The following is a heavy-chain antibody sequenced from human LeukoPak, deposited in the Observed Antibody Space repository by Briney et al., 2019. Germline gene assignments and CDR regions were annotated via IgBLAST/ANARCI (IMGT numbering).Heavy chain of an antibody. V-gene: IGHV3-23*01. CDR1: GFIFRNYA. CDR2: ISANGGGT. CDR3: AGRVTGYSSGYVY. D-gene: IGHD5-18*01. J-gene: IGHJ4*02. Sequence: GGSLRLSCGASGFIFRNYAMSWVRQAPGEGLEWVSGISANGGGTYYADSVKGRFTISRDNSKNMMYLQMNSLRAEDTAVYYCAGRVTGYSSGYVYWGQGTLVTVSS.